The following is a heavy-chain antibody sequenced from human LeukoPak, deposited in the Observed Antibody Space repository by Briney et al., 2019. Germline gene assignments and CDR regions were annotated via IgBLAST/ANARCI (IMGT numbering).Heavy chain of an antibody. CDR3: ARHRITFIRGREGWFDP. D-gene: IGHD3-10*01. J-gene: IGHJ5*02. Sequence: SETLSLTCTVSGGSISSYYWSWIRQPAGKGLEWIGRIDTSGNTNYKPSLKSRVTISVDTSKNQFSLKLSSVTAADTAVYYCARHRITFIRGREGWFDPWGQGTLVTVSS. CDR1: GGSISSYY. V-gene: IGHV4-4*07. CDR2: IDTSGNT.